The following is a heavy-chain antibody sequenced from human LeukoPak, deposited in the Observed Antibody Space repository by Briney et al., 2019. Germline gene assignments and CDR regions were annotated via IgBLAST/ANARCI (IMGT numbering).Heavy chain of an antibody. CDR2: ISAYNGYT. CDR3: ARNGSGWYFLDY. Sequence: GASVKVSCKATGYTVTSYGTSWVRQAPGQGPEWMGWISAYNGYTNYAQKFQGRVTMTTDTSTNTAYMELRSLRSDDTAVHYCARNGSGWYFLDYWGQGTLVTVSS. D-gene: IGHD6-19*01. CDR1: GYTVTSYG. V-gene: IGHV1-18*01. J-gene: IGHJ4*02.